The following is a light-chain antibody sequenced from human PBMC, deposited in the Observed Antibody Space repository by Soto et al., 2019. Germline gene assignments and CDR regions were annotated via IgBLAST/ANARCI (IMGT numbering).Light chain of an antibody. V-gene: IGKV2-28*01. CDR2: LGS. CDR3: MQALHAPLT. Sequence: DIVMTQSPLSLPVTPGEPASISCRSSQSLLHSNAYNYLDWYLQKPGQSPQLLIYLGSNRASGVPDRCSGSGSGTDFTLKISRVEAEDVGVYYCMQALHAPLTFGGGTKVEIK. CDR1: QSLLHSNAYNY. J-gene: IGKJ4*01.